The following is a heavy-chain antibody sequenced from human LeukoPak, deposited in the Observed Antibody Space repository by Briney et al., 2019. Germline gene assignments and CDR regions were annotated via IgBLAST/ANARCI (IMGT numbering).Heavy chain of an antibody. J-gene: IGHJ4*02. Sequence: GESLKISCAASGFTFSSYAMSWVRQAPGKGLEWVSAISGSGGSTYYADSVKGRFTISRDNSKNTLYLQMNSLRAEDTAVYYCAKEYSSRSFDYWGPGTLVTVSS. D-gene: IGHD6-13*01. CDR1: GFTFSSYA. CDR3: AKEYSSRSFDY. CDR2: ISGSGGST. V-gene: IGHV3-23*01.